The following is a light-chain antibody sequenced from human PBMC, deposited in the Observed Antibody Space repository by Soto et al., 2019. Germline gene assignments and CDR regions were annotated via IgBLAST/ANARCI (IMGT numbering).Light chain of an antibody. V-gene: IGKV1-5*01. CDR1: QRINSW. Sequence: DIQMTQSPSTLSADVGDRVTITCRASQRINSWLAWYQQKPGKAPKLLIYDASSLESGVPSRFSGSGSGTEFTLTISSLQPDDFATYYCQQYNSYSGTFGPGTKVDIK. J-gene: IGKJ3*01. CDR2: DAS. CDR3: QQYNSYSGT.